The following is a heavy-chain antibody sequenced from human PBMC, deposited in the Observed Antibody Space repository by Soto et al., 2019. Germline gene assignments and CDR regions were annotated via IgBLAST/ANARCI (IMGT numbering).Heavy chain of an antibody. Sequence: PGGSLRLSCAASGFTFSSYAMSWVRQAPGKGLEWVSAISGSGGSTYYADSVKGRFTISRDNSKNTLYLQMNSLRAEDTAVYYCAKVREPRVPYYYYYGMDVWGQGTTVTVSS. V-gene: IGHV3-23*01. J-gene: IGHJ6*02. CDR1: GFTFSSYA. D-gene: IGHD1-1*01. CDR3: AKVREPRVPYYYYYGMDV. CDR2: ISGSGGST.